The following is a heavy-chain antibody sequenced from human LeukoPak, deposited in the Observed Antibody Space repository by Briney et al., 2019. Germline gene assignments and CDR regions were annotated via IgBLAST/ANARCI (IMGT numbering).Heavy chain of an antibody. J-gene: IGHJ4*02. D-gene: IGHD6-13*01. V-gene: IGHV3-48*03. CDR2: ISSSGSTI. Sequence: GGSLRLSCAASGFTFSSYEMNWVRQAPGKGLEWVSYISSSGSTIYYADSVKGRLTISRDNAKNSLYLQMNSLRAEDTAVYYCAREAAAGNDYWGQGTLVTVSS. CDR3: AREAAAGNDY. CDR1: GFTFSSYE.